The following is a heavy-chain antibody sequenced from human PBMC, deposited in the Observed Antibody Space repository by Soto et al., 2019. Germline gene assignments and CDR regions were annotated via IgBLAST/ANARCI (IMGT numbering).Heavy chain of an antibody. J-gene: IGHJ6*03. V-gene: IGHV3-74*01. CDR1: GFTFSSYW. D-gene: IGHD3-3*01. CDR2: INGDGSST. CDR3: TRDAYYDFWSGYSAYYYYYMDV. Sequence: PGGSLRLSCAASGFTFSSYWMHWVRQAPGKGLVWVSRINGDGSSTTHADSVRGRFTISRDNTKNTLYLQMNSLRAEDTAVYYCTRDAYYDFWSGYSAYYYYYMDVWGKETTVTVSS.